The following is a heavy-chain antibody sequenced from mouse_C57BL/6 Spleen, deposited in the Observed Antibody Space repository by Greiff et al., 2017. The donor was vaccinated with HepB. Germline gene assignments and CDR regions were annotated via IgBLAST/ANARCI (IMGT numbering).Heavy chain of an antibody. CDR3: ARSGDYDRGYAMDY. V-gene: IGHV1-52*01. J-gene: IGHJ4*01. CDR2: IDPSDSET. Sequence: VQLQQSGAELVRPGSSVKLSCKASGYTFTSYWMHWVKQRPIQGLEWIGNIDPSDSETHYNQKFKDKATLTVDKSSSTAYMQLSSLTSEDSAVYYSARSGDYDRGYAMDYWGQGTSVTVSS. CDR1: GYTFTSYW. D-gene: IGHD2-4*01.